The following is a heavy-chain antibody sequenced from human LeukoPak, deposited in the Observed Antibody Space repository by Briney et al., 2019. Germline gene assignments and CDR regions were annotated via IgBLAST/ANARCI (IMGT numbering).Heavy chain of an antibody. CDR2: IYYSGST. CDR1: GGSISSGDYY. J-gene: IGHJ4*02. Sequence: PSQTLSLTCTVSGGSISSGDYYWSWIRQPPGKGLEWIGYIYYSGSTYYNPSLKSRVTILVDTSKNQFSLKLSSVTAADTAVCYCARVPYYYDSSGSDYWGQGTLVTVPS. D-gene: IGHD3-22*01. V-gene: IGHV4-30-4*08. CDR3: ARVPYYYDSSGSDY.